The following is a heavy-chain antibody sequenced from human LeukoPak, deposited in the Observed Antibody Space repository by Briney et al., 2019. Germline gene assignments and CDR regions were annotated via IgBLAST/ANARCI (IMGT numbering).Heavy chain of an antibody. CDR2: INSVGSRT. V-gene: IGHV3-74*01. J-gene: IGHJ4*02. CDR1: GFTFSSHW. D-gene: IGHD5-18*01. CDR3: TSDTVDTTLGIDY. Sequence: QPGGSLRLSCTASGFTFSSHWMHWVRQAPGKGLVWVSRINSVGSRTDYADSVKGRFTISRDNARNTLYLQMNSLRAEDTAVYYCTSDTVDTTLGIDYWGQGTLVTVSS.